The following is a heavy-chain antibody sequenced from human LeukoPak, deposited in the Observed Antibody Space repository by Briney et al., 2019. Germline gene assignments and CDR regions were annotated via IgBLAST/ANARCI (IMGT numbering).Heavy chain of an antibody. D-gene: IGHD6-6*01. J-gene: IGHJ5*02. CDR3: AKDGAGAARISNWFDP. V-gene: IGHV3-30*18. CDR2: ISYDGSNK. Sequence: PGGSLRLSCAASGFTFSSYWMHWVRQAPGKGLEWVAVISYDGSNKNYADSVKGRFTISRDNSKNTLYLQMNSLRAEDTAVYYCAKDGAGAARISNWFDPWGQGTLVTVSS. CDR1: GFTFSSYW.